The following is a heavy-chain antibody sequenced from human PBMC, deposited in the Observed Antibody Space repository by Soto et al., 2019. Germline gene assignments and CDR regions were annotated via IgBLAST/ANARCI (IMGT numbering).Heavy chain of an antibody. CDR3: ARDHGHSSSHF. CDR1: GFTFSSYE. J-gene: IGHJ4*01. V-gene: IGHV3-48*03. D-gene: IGHD6-13*01. Sequence: EVQLVESGGGLVQPGGSLRLSCAASGFTFSSYEMHWVRQAPGKGLEWVSYISSSGSTIYYADSVKGRFTISRDNAKNSLYQQMNSLTDEDTADYYCARDHGHSSSHFWGHGTLVTVSS. CDR2: ISSSGSTI.